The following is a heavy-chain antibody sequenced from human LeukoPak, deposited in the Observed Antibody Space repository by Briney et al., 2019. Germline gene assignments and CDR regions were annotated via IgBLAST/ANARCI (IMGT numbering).Heavy chain of an antibody. D-gene: IGHD1-7*01. V-gene: IGHV3-30*02. CDR1: GFTVSSNY. J-gene: IGHJ4*02. CDR2: IRYDGSNK. Sequence: PGGSLRLSCAASGFTVSSNYMGWVRQAPGKGLEWVAFIRYDGSNKYYADSVKGRFTISRDNSKNTLYLQMNSLRAEDTAVYYCAKDNGRYNWNFRFFDYWGQGTLVTVSS. CDR3: AKDNGRYNWNFRFFDY.